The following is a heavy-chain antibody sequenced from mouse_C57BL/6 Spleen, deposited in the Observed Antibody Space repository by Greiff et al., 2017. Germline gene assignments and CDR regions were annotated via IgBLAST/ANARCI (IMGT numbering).Heavy chain of an antibody. Sequence: VQLQQSGPELVKPGASVKISCKASGYTFTDYYMNWVKQSHGKSLEWIGDINPNNGGTSYNQKFKGKATLTVDKSSSTAYMELSSLTSEDSAVYYCARYYGSSDWYFDVWGTGTTVTVSS. D-gene: IGHD1-1*01. CDR3: ARYYGSSDWYFDV. J-gene: IGHJ1*03. CDR2: INPNNGGT. CDR1: GYTFTDYY. V-gene: IGHV1-26*01.